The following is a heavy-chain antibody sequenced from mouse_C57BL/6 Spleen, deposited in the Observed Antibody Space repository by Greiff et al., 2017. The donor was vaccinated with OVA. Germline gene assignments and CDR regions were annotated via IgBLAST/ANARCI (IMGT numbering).Heavy chain of an antibody. CDR1: GFTFSDYY. Sequence: EVHLVESEGGLVQPGSSMKLSCTASGFTFSDYYMAWVRQVPEKGLEWVANINYDGSSTYYLDSLKSRFIISRDNAKNILYLQMSSLKSEDTATYYCARVGRGRGYYFDYWGQGTTLTVSS. D-gene: IGHD3-3*01. CDR2: INYDGSST. CDR3: ARVGRGRGYYFDY. V-gene: IGHV5-16*01. J-gene: IGHJ2*01.